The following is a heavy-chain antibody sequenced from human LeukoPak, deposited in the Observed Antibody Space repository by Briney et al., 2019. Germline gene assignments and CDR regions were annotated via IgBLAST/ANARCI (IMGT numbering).Heavy chain of an antibody. CDR2: ISAYNGDT. D-gene: IGHD6-13*01. V-gene: IGHV1-18*01. CDR1: GYTFTSYG. J-gene: IGHJ4*02. CDR3: ATGIAAAALSHY. Sequence: ASVKVSCKASGYTFTSYGISWVRQAPGQGLEWMGWISAYNGDTNYAQKLQGRVTMTTDTSTSTAYMELRSLRSDGTAVYYCATGIAAAALSHYWGQGTLVTVSS.